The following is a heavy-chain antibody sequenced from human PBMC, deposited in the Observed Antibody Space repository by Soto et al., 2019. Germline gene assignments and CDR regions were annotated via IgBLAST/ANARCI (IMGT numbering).Heavy chain of an antibody. V-gene: IGHV3-48*01. CDR2: ISSSSSTI. CDR1: GFTFSSYS. CDR3: ARGVVVGYWYFDL. Sequence: EVQLVESGGGLVQPGGSLRLSCAASGFTFSSYSMNWVRQAPGKGLEWVSYISSSSSTIYYADSVKGRFTISRDNAKNSLYLQKNSLRAEDTAVYYCARGVVVGYWYFDLWGRGTLVTVSS. J-gene: IGHJ2*01. D-gene: IGHD2-15*01.